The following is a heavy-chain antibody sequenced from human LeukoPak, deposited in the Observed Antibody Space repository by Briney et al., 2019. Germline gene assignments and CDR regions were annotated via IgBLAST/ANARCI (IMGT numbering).Heavy chain of an antibody. D-gene: IGHD5-18*01. J-gene: IGHJ3*02. V-gene: IGHV1-69*17. CDR1: GGTVISYA. Sequence: SEKVSCKGSGGTVISYAISWVGQAPGQGGEWMGGIIPIFGIANYSQKFQGRLTITADKSTSTAYMELSSLRSEDTAVYYCARDRGYSYGLIAFDIWGQGTMVTVSS. CDR3: ARDRGYSYGLIAFDI. CDR2: IIPIFGIA.